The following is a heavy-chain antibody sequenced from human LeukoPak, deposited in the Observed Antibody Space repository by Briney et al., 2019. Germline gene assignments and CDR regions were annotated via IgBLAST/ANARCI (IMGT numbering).Heavy chain of an antibody. CDR1: GYTFTGYY. Sequence: GASVKVSCKASGYTFTGYYMHWVRQAPGQGLEWMGWINPNSGGTNYAQKFQGWVTMTRDTSISTAYMELSRLRSDDTAVYYCAREALGSSWLNWFDPWGQGTLVTVSS. CDR2: INPNSGGT. CDR3: AREALGSSWLNWFDP. J-gene: IGHJ5*02. V-gene: IGHV1-2*04. D-gene: IGHD6-13*01.